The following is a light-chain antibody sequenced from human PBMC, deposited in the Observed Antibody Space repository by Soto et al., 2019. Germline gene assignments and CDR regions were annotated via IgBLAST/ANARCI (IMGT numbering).Light chain of an antibody. Sequence: QSALTQPPSVYGAPGERVTISCTGSSSNIGAGYEVHWYQQLPGTSPKLLIYEDTDRPSGVPDRFSGSKSGTSASLAITGLLAEDEADYYCQAYDNSLSGSYVFGTGTKLTVL. V-gene: IGLV1-40*01. CDR2: EDT. CDR1: SSNIGAGYE. CDR3: QAYDNSLSGSYV. J-gene: IGLJ1*01.